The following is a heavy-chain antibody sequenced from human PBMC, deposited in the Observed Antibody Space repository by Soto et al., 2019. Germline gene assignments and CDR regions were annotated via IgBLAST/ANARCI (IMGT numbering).Heavy chain of an antibody. CDR3: ARGIGGTSDY. CDR2: INYSGNT. V-gene: IGHV4-34*01. CDR1: GGPFSGYY. Sequence: QVQLQQWGAGLLKPSETLSLTCAVHGGPFSGYYWSWIRQPPGKGLEWIGDINYSGNTNYTPSLKSRVPTSVDTSTKHCSLKLSSVTAADTGVYYCARGIGGTSDYWGQGTLVTVSS. D-gene: IGHD2-15*01. J-gene: IGHJ4*02.